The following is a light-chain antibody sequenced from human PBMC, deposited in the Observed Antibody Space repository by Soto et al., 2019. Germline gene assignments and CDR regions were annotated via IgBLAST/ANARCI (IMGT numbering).Light chain of an antibody. CDR2: SAS. CDR1: QALSNY. CDR3: QQLSRYPLT. V-gene: IGKV1-9*01. J-gene: IGKJ4*01. Sequence: DTQLTQSPSVLSASFGATFTITGRASQALSNYLAWYQPTPGKAPDLLIYSASTLQSGVPSRFSGSGSETEGSLTIRALQPEECATYYGQQLSRYPLTFGGGTKVDIK.